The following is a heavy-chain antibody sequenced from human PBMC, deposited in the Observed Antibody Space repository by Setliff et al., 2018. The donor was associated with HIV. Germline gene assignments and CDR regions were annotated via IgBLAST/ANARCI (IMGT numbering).Heavy chain of an antibody. CDR2: IIPLFGTT. Sequence: SVKVSCQASGGTFSNYAISWVRQAPGQGLEWMGRIIPLFGTTNYAQKFRGRVTIIADKSTSTAYMEVSSLRSDDTAVYYCARASLGDNSGYYYSYWGQGTLVTVSS. D-gene: IGHD3-22*01. CDR1: GGTFSNYA. J-gene: IGHJ4*02. CDR3: ARASLGDNSGYYYSY. V-gene: IGHV1-69*06.